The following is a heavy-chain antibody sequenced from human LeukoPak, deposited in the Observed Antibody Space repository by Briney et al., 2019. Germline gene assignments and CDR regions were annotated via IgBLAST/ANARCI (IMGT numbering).Heavy chain of an antibody. V-gene: IGHV4-39*07. CDR1: GGSISSSSYY. Sequence: SETLSLTCTVSGGSISSSSYYWGWIRQPPGKGLEWIGSIYYSGSTYYNPSLKSRVTISVDTSKNQFSLKLSSVTAADTAVYYCARDWWFGGSWGQGTLVTVSS. CDR3: ARDWWFGGS. D-gene: IGHD3-10*01. CDR2: IYYSGST. J-gene: IGHJ4*02.